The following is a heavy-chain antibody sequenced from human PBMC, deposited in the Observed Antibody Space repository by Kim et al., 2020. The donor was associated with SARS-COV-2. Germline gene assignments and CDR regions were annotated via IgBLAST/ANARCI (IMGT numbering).Heavy chain of an antibody. D-gene: IGHD3-9*01. Sequence: SVKERFNISRGNSKNTLYLQMNSLRTEDTAVNYCAGHKYYDILTGYQSDYWGQGTLVTVSS. CDR3: AGHKYYDILTGYQSDY. V-gene: IGHV3-30*03. J-gene: IGHJ4*02.